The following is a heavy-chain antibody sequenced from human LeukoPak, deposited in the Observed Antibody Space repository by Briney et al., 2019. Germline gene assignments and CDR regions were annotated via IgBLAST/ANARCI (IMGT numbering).Heavy chain of an antibody. CDR1: GFTFDDYA. J-gene: IGHJ3*02. V-gene: IGHV3-9*01. CDR2: ISWNGGSI. CDR3: AKVQERSGYDFAFDI. Sequence: PGGSLRPSCAASGFTFDDYAMHWVRQAPGKGLEWVSGISWNGGSIGYADSVKGRFTISRDNAKNSLYLQMNSLRAEDTAVYYCAKVQERSGYDFAFDIWGQGTMVTVSS. D-gene: IGHD5-12*01.